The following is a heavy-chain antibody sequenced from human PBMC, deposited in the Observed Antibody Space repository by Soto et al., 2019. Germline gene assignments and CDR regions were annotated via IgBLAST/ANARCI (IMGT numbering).Heavy chain of an antibody. CDR1: GFTFSSYA. V-gene: IGHV3-23*01. D-gene: IGHD2-2*01. CDR2: ISGSGGST. CDR3: AKDRSDIVVVPDASDY. J-gene: IGHJ4*02. Sequence: GGSLRLSCAASGFTFSSYAMSWVRQAPGKGLEWVSAISGSGGSTYYADSVKGRFTISRDNSKNTLYLQMNSLRAEDTAVYYCAKDRSDIVVVPDASDYWGQGTLVTVSS.